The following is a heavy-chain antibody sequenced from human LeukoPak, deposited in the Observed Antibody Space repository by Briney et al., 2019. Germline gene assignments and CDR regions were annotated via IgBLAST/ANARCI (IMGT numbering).Heavy chain of an antibody. V-gene: IGHV3-66*01. CDR1: AFTVSNNY. D-gene: IGHD5-24*01. CDR3: AKELVEMATIDAFDI. CDR2: IYSGGST. J-gene: IGHJ3*02. Sequence: GGSLRLSCVASAFTVSNNYMSWVRQAPGKGLEWVSVIYSGGSTYYADSVKGRFTIFRDNSKNTLYLQMSPLRAADTAVYYCAKELVEMATIDAFDIWGQGTMVTVSS.